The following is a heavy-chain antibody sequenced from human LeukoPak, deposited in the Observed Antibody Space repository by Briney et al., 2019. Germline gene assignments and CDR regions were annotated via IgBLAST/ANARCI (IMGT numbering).Heavy chain of an antibody. Sequence: SETLSLTCAVYGGFFSGYYWSWLRQPPGKGLEWIGEINHSGSTNYNPSLKSRVTISVDTPKNQFSLKLSSVTAADTAVYYCARGRGRYWSVVRGVIDYFDYWGQGTLVTVSS. J-gene: IGHJ4*02. CDR2: INHSGST. CDR1: GGFFSGYY. V-gene: IGHV4-34*01. CDR3: ARGRGRYWSVVRGVIDYFDY. D-gene: IGHD3-10*01.